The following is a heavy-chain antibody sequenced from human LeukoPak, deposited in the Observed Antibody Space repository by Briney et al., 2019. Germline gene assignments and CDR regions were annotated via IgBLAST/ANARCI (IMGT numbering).Heavy chain of an antibody. CDR2: INIDGTTT. V-gene: IGHV3-74*01. J-gene: IGHJ4*02. CDR1: GFTFSRSW. CDR3: VKSMGVNDN. Sequence: GGSLRLSCAASGFTFSRSWMHWVRQGPGKGLMWVSRINIDGTTTDYADPVKGRFTISRDDAKNTLYLQMNSLTVEATAVYYCVKSMGVNDNWGQGTLVTVSS. D-gene: IGHD1-26*01.